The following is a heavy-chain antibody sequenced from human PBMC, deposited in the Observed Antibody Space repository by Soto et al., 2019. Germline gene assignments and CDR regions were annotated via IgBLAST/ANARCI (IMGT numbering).Heavy chain of an antibody. J-gene: IGHJ4*02. CDR2: ISYDSSNK. D-gene: IGHD2-15*01. V-gene: IGHV3-30*18. Sequence: VQLLESGGGLIQPGGSLRLSCAASGFTFSYGIPWLRQAPGKDLEWVAYISYDSSNKFYGDSVKGRFTISRDNSKNTQFLQMNSLRAEDTAVYYCAKLVIGYCSGNTCDDYWGQGTLVAVSS. CDR3: AKLVIGYCSGNTCDDY. CDR1: GFTFSYG.